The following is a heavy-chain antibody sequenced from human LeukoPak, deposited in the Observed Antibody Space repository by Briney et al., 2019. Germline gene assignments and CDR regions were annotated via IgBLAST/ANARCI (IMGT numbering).Heavy chain of an antibody. CDR1: GFTFSSYA. CDR2: ISGSGGNT. J-gene: IGHJ4*02. CDR3: AKAYASGTYYIDY. V-gene: IGHV3-23*01. Sequence: GGSLRLSCAASGFTFSSYAMNWVRQAPGKGLEWVSAISGSGGNTYYADSVKGRFTISRDNSKNTLYLQMNSLRAEDTALYYCAKAYASGTYYIDYWGQGTLVTVSS. D-gene: IGHD3-10*01.